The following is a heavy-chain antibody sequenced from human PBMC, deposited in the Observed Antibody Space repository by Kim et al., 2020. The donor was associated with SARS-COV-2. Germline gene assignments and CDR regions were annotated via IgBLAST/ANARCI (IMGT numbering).Heavy chain of an antibody. CDR1: GFTFSSYD. Sequence: GGSLRLSCTASGFTFSSYDIHWVRQAPGKGLEWVALVSHDGTQKSHADSVKGRFSISRDNSKKTLYLQMNSLRHEDTAVYYCARVGPMIGGIIVNSYAMDVWGHGTTVTVSS. D-gene: IGHD3-10*01. CDR3: ARVGPMIGGIIVNSYAMDV. V-gene: IGHV3-30*03. J-gene: IGHJ6*02. CDR2: VSHDGTQK.